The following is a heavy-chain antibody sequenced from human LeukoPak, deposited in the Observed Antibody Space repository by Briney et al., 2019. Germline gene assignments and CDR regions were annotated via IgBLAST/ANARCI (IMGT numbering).Heavy chain of an antibody. Sequence: GRSLRLSCAASGFTFSSYGMHWVRQAPGKGLEWVAVISYDGSNKSYADSVKGRFTISRDNSKNTLYMQMNSLRAEDTAVYYCARGSTTVTTFCAFDIWGQGTMVTVSS. CDR2: ISYDGSNK. CDR1: GFTFSSYG. D-gene: IGHD4-17*01. J-gene: IGHJ3*02. V-gene: IGHV3-30*19. CDR3: ARGSTTVTTFCAFDI.